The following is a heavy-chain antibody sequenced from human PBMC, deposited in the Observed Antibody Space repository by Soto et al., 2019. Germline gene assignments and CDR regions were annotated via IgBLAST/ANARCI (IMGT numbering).Heavy chain of an antibody. D-gene: IGHD3-10*01. V-gene: IGHV4-59*01. J-gene: IGHJ6*02. CDR1: GGSISSYY. Sequence: SETLSLTCTVSGGSISSYYWSWIRQPPGKGLEWIGYIYYSGSTNYNPSLKSRVTISVDTSKNQFSLKMSSVTAADTAVYYCERDRYYYGSGSYSYGMDVWGQGKTVTVS. CDR2: IYYSGST. CDR3: ERDRYYYGSGSYSYGMDV.